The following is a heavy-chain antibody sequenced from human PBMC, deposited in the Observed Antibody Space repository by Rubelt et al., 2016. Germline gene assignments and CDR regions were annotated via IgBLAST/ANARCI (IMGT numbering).Heavy chain of an antibody. Sequence: TFTSYGMHWVRQAPGKGLESVAVIWSDGSNKYYADSVKGRFTISRDNSKNTLYLEMNSLRVEDTAVYYCGRDWAKGESLYIDVWGKGTTVTVSS. J-gene: IGHJ6*04. V-gene: IGHV3-33*01. D-gene: IGHD2-21*01. CDR3: GRDWAKGESLYIDV. CDR2: IWSDGSNK. CDR1: TFTSYG.